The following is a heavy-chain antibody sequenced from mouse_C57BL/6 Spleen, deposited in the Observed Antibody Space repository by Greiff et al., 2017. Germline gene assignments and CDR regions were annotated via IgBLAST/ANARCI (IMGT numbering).Heavy chain of an antibody. CDR2: IYPGDGDT. Sequence: QVQLQQSGPELVKPGASVKISCKASGYAFSSSWMNWVKQRPGKGLEWIGLIYPGDGDTNYNGKFKGKATLTADKSSSTAYMQLSSLTSEDSAVYFCAREGLRWYFDVWGTGTTVTVSS. D-gene: IGHD2-4*01. V-gene: IGHV1-82*01. J-gene: IGHJ1*03. CDR1: GYAFSSSW. CDR3: AREGLRWYFDV.